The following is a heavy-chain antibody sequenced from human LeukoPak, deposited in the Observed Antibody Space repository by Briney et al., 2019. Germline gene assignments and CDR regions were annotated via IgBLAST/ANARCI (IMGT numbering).Heavy chain of an antibody. CDR3: ARDQIAAATLGATYYYGMDV. Sequence: GGSLRLSCAASGFTFSSYSMNWVRQAPGKGLEWVSYISSSSSTIYYADSVKGRFTISRDNAKNSLYLQMNSLRDEDTAVYYCARDQIAAATLGATYYYGMDVWGRGTTVTVSS. CDR2: ISSSSSTI. J-gene: IGHJ6*02. D-gene: IGHD6-13*01. CDR1: GFTFSSYS. V-gene: IGHV3-48*02.